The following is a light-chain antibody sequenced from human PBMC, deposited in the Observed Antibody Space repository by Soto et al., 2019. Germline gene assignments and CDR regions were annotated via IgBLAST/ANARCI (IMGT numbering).Light chain of an antibody. V-gene: IGKV3-11*01. Sequence: DIVLTQSASTLSLSPGERATLSCRASQSVSTYLAWYQQKPGQAPRLFIYDASNRATGIPARFSGSGSGTDFTLTISSLEPEDFAVYYCQQRSKWPITFGQGTRLEI. J-gene: IGKJ5*01. CDR2: DAS. CDR3: QQRSKWPIT. CDR1: QSVSTY.